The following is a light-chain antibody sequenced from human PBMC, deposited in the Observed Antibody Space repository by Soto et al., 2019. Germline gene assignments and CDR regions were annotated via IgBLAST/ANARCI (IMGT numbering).Light chain of an antibody. CDR1: TTDVDGYDY. V-gene: IGLV2-14*03. Sequence: QSALTQPASVSGSPGQSITISCTGATTDVDGYDYVSWYQQHPGQAPKLMIFDVNNRPSGVSGRFSGSKSGDTASLTISGLQAEDDGDYYCTLYTGSAPFYVFGSGTKVTVL. CDR3: TLYTGSAPFYV. CDR2: DVN. J-gene: IGLJ1*01.